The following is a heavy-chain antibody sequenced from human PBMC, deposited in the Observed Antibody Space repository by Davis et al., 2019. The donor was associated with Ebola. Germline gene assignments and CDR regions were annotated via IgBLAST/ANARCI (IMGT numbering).Heavy chain of an antibody. CDR2: IYYSGFT. V-gene: IGHV4-59*02. J-gene: IGHJ4*02. CDR3: ARWNEGSDH. Sequence: PSETLSLTCDVSGASVPNQYWSWIRQPPGKGLEWIAYIYYSGFTNYNPSLKSRVTISVDTSKNQFSLKLTSVTAADTAVYYCARWNEGSDHWGQGTPITVSS. CDR1: GASVPNQY. D-gene: IGHD1-1*01.